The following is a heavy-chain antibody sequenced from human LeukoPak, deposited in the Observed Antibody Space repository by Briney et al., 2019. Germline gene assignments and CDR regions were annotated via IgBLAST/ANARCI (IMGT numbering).Heavy chain of an antibody. J-gene: IGHJ4*02. CDR3: ARVTKWLRSFDY. CDR1: GGSISSGDYY. CDR2: IYYSGST. D-gene: IGHD5-12*01. V-gene: IGHV4-30-4*01. Sequence: PSETLSLTCTVSGGSISSGDYYWSWIRQPPGKGLEWIGYIYYSGSTYYNPPLKSRVTISVDTSKNQFSLKLSSVTAADTAVYYCARVTKWLRSFDYWGQGTLVTVSS.